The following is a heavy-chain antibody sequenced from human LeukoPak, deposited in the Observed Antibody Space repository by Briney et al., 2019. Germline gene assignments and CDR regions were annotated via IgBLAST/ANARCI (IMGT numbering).Heavy chain of an antibody. Sequence: GGSLRLSCTVSGFTVSSNSMSWVRQAPGKGLEWVSFIYSDNTHYSDSVKGRFTISRDNSKNTLYLQMNSLRAEDTAVYYCARDYGWYPLGYWGQGTLVTVSS. V-gene: IGHV3-53*01. CDR1: GFTVSSNS. D-gene: IGHD6-19*01. CDR2: IYSDNT. CDR3: ARDYGWYPLGY. J-gene: IGHJ4*02.